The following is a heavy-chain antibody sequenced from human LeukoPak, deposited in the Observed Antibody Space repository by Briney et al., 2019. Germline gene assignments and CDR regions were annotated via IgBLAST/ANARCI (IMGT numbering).Heavy chain of an antibody. CDR1: GFTFSSYG. V-gene: IGHV3-30*18. D-gene: IGHD1-26*01. Sequence: GGSLRLSCAASGFTFSSYGMHWVRQAPGKGLEWVAVISYDGSNKYYADSVKGRFTTSRDNSKNTLYLQMNSLRAEDTAVYYCAKPGELLNVFDYWGQGTLVTVSS. CDR3: AKPGELLNVFDY. J-gene: IGHJ4*02. CDR2: ISYDGSNK.